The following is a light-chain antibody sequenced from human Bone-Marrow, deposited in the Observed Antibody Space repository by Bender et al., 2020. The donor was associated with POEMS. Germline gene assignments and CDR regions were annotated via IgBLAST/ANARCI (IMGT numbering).Light chain of an antibody. Sequence: QSVLTQPASVSGSPGQSITISCTGTSNDVGSYNLVSWYQQYPGKVPKVMIYDVNKRPSGVPDRFSGSKSGNTASLSISGLQAEEDADYYCCSDAGRDTYVFGTGTKVTVL. V-gene: IGLV2-23*02. CDR1: SNDVGSYNL. CDR3: CSDAGRDTYV. CDR2: DVN. J-gene: IGLJ1*01.